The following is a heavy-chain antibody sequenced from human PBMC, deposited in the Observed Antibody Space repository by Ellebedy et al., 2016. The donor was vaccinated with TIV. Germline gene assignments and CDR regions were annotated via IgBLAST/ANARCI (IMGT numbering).Heavy chain of an antibody. V-gene: IGHV4-39*01. CDR2: IYYSGST. D-gene: IGHD3-3*01. CDR3: AGQYYDFWSGYSYYYYGMDV. J-gene: IGHJ6*02. CDR1: GGSISSSNDY. Sequence: MPSETLSLTCTVSGGSISSSNDYWGWIRQPPGKGLEWIGTIYYSGSTYYNPSLKSRVTISVDTSKNQFSLKLISVTGADTAVYYCAGQYYDFWSGYSYYYYGMDVWGQGTTVTVSS.